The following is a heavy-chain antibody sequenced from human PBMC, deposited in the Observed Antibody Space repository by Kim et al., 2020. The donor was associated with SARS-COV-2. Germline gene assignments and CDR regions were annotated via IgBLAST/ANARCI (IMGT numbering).Heavy chain of an antibody. D-gene: IGHD3-3*01. CDR1: GGSFSGYY. CDR3: ARGGITIFGVVTNNWFDP. V-gene: IGHV4-34*01. J-gene: IGHJ5*02. Sequence: SETLSLTCAVYGGSFSGYYWSWIRQPPGKGLEWIGEINHSGSTNYNPSLKSRVTISVDTSKNQFSLKLSSVTAADTAVYYCARGGITIFGVVTNNWFDP. CDR2: INHSGST.